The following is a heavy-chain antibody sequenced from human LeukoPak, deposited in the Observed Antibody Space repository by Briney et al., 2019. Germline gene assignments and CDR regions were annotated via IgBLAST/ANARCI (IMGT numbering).Heavy chain of an antibody. CDR2: IYHSGST. CDR3: ARVGWASGDYYYYYMDV. V-gene: IGHV4-38-2*02. J-gene: IGHJ6*03. CDR1: GYSISSGSY. D-gene: IGHD3-10*01. Sequence: PSETLSLTCTVSGYSISSGSYWGWIRQPPGKGLEWIGSIYHSGSTYYNPSLKSRVTISVDTSKNQFSLKLSSVTAADTAVYYCARVGWASGDYYYYYMDVWGKGTAVTVSS.